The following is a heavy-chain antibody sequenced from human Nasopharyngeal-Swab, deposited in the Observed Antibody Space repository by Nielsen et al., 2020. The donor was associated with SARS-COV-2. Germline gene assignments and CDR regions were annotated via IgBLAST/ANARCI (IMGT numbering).Heavy chain of an antibody. J-gene: IGHJ6*02. Sequence: GESLKISCAASGFTFSSYAMHWVRQAPGQGLEWVAVISYDGSNKYYADSVKGRFTISRDNSKNTLYLQMNSLRAEDTAVYYCARALLPYYGMDVWGQGTTVTVSS. CDR1: GFTFSSYA. V-gene: IGHV3-30-3*01. CDR3: ARALLPYYGMDV. CDR2: ISYDGSNK.